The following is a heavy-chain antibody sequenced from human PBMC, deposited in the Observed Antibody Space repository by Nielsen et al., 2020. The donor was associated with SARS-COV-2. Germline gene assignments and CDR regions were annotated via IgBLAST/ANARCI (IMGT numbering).Heavy chain of an antibody. J-gene: IGHJ6*02. D-gene: IGHD3-9*01. CDR3: ARDRRDLAPDYYLDQSFYGLDV. Sequence: SETLSPTCTVSGGSINSYYWSWIRQPPGKGLEWIGYIYYSGSTSYNPSLKSRVTISLDTTKNQFSLKVTSVTAADTAVYYCARDRRDLAPDYYLDQSFYGLDVWGQGTTVTVSS. CDR1: GGSINSYY. CDR2: IYYSGST. V-gene: IGHV4-59*01.